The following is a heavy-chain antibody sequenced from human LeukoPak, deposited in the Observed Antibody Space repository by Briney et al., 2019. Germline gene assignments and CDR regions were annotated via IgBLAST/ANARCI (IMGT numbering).Heavy chain of an antibody. CDR3: ARLIRGYGSGSYPSYFDY. V-gene: IGHV4-30-2*01. D-gene: IGHD3-10*01. CDR2: VYHSGST. CDR1: GGSISSGGYS. Sequence: SETLSLTCAVPGGSISSGGYSWSWIRQPPGKGLEWIGYVYHSGSTYYNPSLKSRVTISVDRSKNQFSLKLSSVTAADTAVYYCARLIRGYGSGSYPSYFDYWGQGTLVTVSS. J-gene: IGHJ4*02.